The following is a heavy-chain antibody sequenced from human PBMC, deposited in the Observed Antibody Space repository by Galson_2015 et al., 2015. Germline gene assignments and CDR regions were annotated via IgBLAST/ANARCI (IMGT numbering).Heavy chain of an antibody. V-gene: IGHV4-4*02. CDR2: IYHSGNT. D-gene: IGHD6-19*01. CDR3: ARRGSSGWYENVDY. J-gene: IGHJ4*02. Sequence: SETLSLTCAVSGGSISSSNWWNWVRQPPGKGLEWIGEIYHSGNTNYNPSLKSRVAISIDKSKNQFSLRLTSVTAADTAVYYCARRGSSGWYENVDYWGQGTLVTVSS. CDR1: GGSISSSNW.